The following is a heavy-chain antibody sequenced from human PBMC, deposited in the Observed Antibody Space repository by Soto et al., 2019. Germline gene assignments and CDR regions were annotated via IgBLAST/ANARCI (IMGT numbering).Heavy chain of an antibody. CDR3: ARDIGSGSYHYNWFDP. CDR2: INAGNGNT. V-gene: IGHV1-3*01. D-gene: IGHD3-10*01. J-gene: IGHJ5*02. CDR1: GYTFTSYA. Sequence: GASVKVSCKASGYTFTSYAMHWVRQAPGQRLEWMGWINAGNGNTKYSQKFQGRVTITRDTSASTAYMELSSLRSEDTAVYYCARDIGSGSYHYNWFDPWGQGTLVTVSS.